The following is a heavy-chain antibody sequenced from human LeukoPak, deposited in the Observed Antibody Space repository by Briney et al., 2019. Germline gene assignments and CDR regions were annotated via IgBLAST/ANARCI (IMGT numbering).Heavy chain of an antibody. CDR1: GRSISSYY. D-gene: IGHD3-10*01. V-gene: IGHV4-59*01. J-gene: IGHJ5*02. CDR3: ARDRLPGNSP. Sequence: SETLSLICTVSGRSISSYYWICMPQPPGKALVGIGYIYYSASTNYNPSLQSRVTISVDTSKNQFSLKLSSVTAADTAVYYCARDRLPGNSPWGQGTLVTVSS. CDR2: IYYSAST.